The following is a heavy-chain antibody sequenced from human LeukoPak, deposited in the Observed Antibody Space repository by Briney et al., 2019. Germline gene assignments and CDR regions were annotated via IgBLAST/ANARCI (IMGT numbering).Heavy chain of an antibody. J-gene: IGHJ4*02. D-gene: IGHD3-10*01. CDR2: ISAYNGNT. CDR3: ARESPGYYGSGSYLDY. V-gene: IGHV1-18*01. Sequence: ASVKVSCKASGYTFTSYGISWVRQAPGQGLEWMGWISAYNGNTNYAQKLQGRVTMTTDTSTSTAYMELRSLRSDDTAVYYCARESPGYYGSGSYLDYWGQGTLVTVSS. CDR1: GYTFTSYG.